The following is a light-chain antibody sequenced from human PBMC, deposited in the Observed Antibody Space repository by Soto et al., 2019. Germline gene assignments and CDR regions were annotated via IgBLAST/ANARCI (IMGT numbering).Light chain of an antibody. CDR1: QSLLHSNGYNY. CDR3: MQALQAPWT. V-gene: IGKV2-28*01. J-gene: IGKJ1*01. Sequence: DIVLTQSPLSLPVTPGEPASISCRSSQSLLHSNGYNYLDWYLQKPEQSPQLLIYVGSNRASGVRDRWSGCGLGIYFTMKISRVEAKGVVVYYSMQALQAPWTFGQGTKVDIK. CDR2: VGS.